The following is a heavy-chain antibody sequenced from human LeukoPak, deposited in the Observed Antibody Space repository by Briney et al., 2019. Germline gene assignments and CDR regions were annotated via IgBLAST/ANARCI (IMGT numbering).Heavy chain of an antibody. J-gene: IGHJ4*02. Sequence: GGSLRLSCAASGFTVSSNYMSWVRQAPGKGLEWVSVIYSGGSTYYADSVKGRFTISRDNSKNTLYLQMNSLRVEDTAVYYCASHRGRSSGWFDYWGQGTLVTVSS. CDR3: ASHRGRSSGWFDY. CDR2: IYSGGST. D-gene: IGHD6-19*01. CDR1: GFTVSSNY. V-gene: IGHV3-66*04.